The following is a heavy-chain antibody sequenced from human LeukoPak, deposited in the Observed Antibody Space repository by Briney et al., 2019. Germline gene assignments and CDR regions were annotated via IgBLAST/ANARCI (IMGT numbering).Heavy chain of an antibody. J-gene: IGHJ5*02. D-gene: IGHD2-2*01. CDR2: ITTSDGNT. CDR3: ARLQYCSGTSCYWFDP. CDR1: GFTFSSYT. V-gene: IGHV3-23*01. Sequence: GGSLRLSCAASGFTFSSYTMSWVRQAPGKGLEWVSTITTSDGNTYYADSVKGRFTVSRDNSKNTLFLQMNSLRAEDTAVYYCARLQYCSGTSCYWFDPWGQGTLVTVSS.